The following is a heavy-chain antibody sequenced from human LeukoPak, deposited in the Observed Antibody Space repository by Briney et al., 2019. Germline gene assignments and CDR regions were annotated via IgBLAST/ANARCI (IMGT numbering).Heavy chain of an antibody. CDR3: ARDSGTTGEVKFDP. J-gene: IGHJ5*02. Sequence: KSSETLSLTCTVSGASISSYYWSWIRQPAGKGLEWIGRISTSGSTNYKPSLKSRVTMSVDTSKNQFSLKLSSVTAADTAVYYCARDSGTTGEVKFDPWGQGTLVTVSS. CDR2: ISTSGST. CDR1: GASISSYY. D-gene: IGHD3-10*01. V-gene: IGHV4-4*07.